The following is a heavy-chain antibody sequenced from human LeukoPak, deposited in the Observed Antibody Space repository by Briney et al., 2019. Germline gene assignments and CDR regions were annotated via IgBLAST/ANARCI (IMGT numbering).Heavy chain of an antibody. CDR1: GASVTTYY. CDR2: IHYSGNT. Sequence: SETLSLTCTVSGASVTTYYWSWIRQPPGKGLESIAYIHYSGNTNYNPSLESRVTMAIDTSKNQISLNLTSVTAADTAVYYCARVRGASYIDSWGQGTLVTVSS. D-gene: IGHD1-26*01. J-gene: IGHJ4*02. V-gene: IGHV4-59*02. CDR3: ARVRGASYIDS.